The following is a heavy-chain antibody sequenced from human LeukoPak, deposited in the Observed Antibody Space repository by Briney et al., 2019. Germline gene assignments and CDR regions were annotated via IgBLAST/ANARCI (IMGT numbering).Heavy chain of an antibody. D-gene: IGHD2-21*02. V-gene: IGHV4-61*08. Sequence: SETLSLTCTVSGGSVSSGGYYWSWIRQPPGKGLEWIGYIYYSGSTNYNPSLKSRVTISVDTSKNQFSLKLSSVTAADTAVYYCARAFRKDGVTCRGTGYLGQGTLVTVTS. CDR2: IYYSGST. CDR3: ARAFRKDGVTCRGTGY. J-gene: IGHJ4*02. CDR1: GGSVSSGGYY.